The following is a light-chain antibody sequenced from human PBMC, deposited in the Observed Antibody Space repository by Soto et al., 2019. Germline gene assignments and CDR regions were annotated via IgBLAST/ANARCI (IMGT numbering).Light chain of an antibody. V-gene: IGKV3-20*01. CDR1: QSVSSNY. J-gene: IGKJ5*01. CDR3: QQYGSSSPAT. Sequence: EIVLTQSPDTLSLSPGEGATLSCRASQSVSSNYLAWYQQKPGQAPRLLIYGASTRATGIPDRFSGGGSGTDVSLPISRLEAEDFAVYYCQQYGSSSPATFGQGTRLEIK. CDR2: GAS.